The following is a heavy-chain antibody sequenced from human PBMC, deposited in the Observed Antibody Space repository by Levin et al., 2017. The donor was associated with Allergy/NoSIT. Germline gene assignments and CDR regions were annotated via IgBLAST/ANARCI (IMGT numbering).Heavy chain of an antibody. Sequence: SQTLSLTCAISGDSVSSTSAAWNWIRQSPSSGLEWLGRTYYRSKWYNGYAVSVKSRITIKPDTSKNQFSLQLISVTPEDTAVYYCARTSSDYDLDYWGQGTLVTVSS. D-gene: IGHD5-12*01. CDR1: GDSVSSTSAA. CDR3: ARTSSDYDLDY. V-gene: IGHV6-1*01. J-gene: IGHJ4*02. CDR2: TYYRSKWYN.